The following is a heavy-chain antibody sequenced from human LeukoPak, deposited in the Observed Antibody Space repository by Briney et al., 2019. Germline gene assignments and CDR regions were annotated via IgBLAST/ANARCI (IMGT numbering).Heavy chain of an antibody. J-gene: IGHJ5*02. CDR2: IYYSGST. CDR1: GGSLSSYY. V-gene: IGHV4-59*01. D-gene: IGHD3-10*01. Sequence: PSETLSLTCTVSGGSLSSYYWSWIRQPPGKGLEWIGYIYYSGSTNYNPSLKSRVTISVDTSKNQFSLKLSSVTAADTAVYYCARQRGFGEWFDPWGQGTLVTVSS. CDR3: ARQRGFGEWFDP.